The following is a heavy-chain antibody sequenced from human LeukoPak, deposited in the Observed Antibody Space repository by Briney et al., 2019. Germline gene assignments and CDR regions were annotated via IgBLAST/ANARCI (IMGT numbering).Heavy chain of an antibody. D-gene: IGHD6-19*01. V-gene: IGHV4-39*07. CDR2: IYYSGST. Sequence: SETLSLTCTVSGGSISSSSYYWGWIRQPPGKGLEWIGSIYYSGSTYYNPSLKSRVTISVDTSKNQFSLKLSSVTAADTAVYYCARPKSSGWYDAFDIWGQGTMVTVS. CDR1: GGSISSSSYY. J-gene: IGHJ3*02. CDR3: ARPKSSGWYDAFDI.